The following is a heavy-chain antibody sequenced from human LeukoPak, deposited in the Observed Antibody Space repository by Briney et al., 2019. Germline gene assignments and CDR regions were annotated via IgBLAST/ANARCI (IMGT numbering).Heavy chain of an antibody. D-gene: IGHD1-7*01. CDR3: ARQYNWNFVDY. Sequence: GRYLRLSCAASGFTFSSYWISWVRQAPGKGLEWVANIKQDGSEKYYVDSVKGRFTISRDNAKNSLYLQMNSLRAEDTAVYYCARQYNWNFVDYWGQGTLVTVSS. V-gene: IGHV3-7*01. J-gene: IGHJ4*02. CDR2: IKQDGSEK. CDR1: GFTFSSYW.